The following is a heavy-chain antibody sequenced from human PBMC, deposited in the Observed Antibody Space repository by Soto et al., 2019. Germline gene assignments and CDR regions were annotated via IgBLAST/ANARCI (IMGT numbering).Heavy chain of an antibody. CDR1: GGSISSSNR. J-gene: IGHJ4*02. Sequence: QVQLQESGPGLVKPSGTLSLICAVSGGSISSSNRWSWLRRPPGKGLEWIGEIYHTGNANYNPSLRGRVTISVDKSNNHFSLQLRSVTAADTAVYFCARVMGVASGGPLDYWGRGALVSVSS. D-gene: IGHD6-13*01. CDR2: IYHTGNA. V-gene: IGHV4-4*02. CDR3: ARVMGVASGGPLDY.